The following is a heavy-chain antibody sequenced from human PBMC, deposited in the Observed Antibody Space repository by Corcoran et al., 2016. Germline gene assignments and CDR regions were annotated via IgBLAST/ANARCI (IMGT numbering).Heavy chain of an antibody. Sequence: EVQLVESGGGLVQPGGSLRLSCAASGFTFSSYWMSWVRQAPGKGLEWVANIKQDGSEKYYVDSVKGRFTISRDNAKNSLYLQMNSLRAEDTAVYYCARDSVGAWANENWFDPWGQGTLVTVSS. J-gene: IGHJ5*02. D-gene: IGHD2-8*01. CDR2: IKQDGSEK. CDR1: GFTFSSYW. V-gene: IGHV3-7*01. CDR3: ARDSVGAWANENWFDP.